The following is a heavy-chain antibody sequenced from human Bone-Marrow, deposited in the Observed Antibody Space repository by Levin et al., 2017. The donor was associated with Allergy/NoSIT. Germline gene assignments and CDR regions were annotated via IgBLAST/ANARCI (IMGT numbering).Heavy chain of an antibody. Sequence: PGESLKISCVASGFIFSDHYMDWVRQAPGKGLEWVGRIRNKVNGYNTEYAASVKGRFTISRDDSKTSLYLQMNSLKTEDTAVYYCTKAGENYIDYWGQGTRVTVSS. J-gene: IGHJ4*02. D-gene: IGHD3-10*01. CDR2: IRNKVNGYNT. CDR3: TKAGENYIDY. CDR1: GFIFSDHY. V-gene: IGHV3-72*01.